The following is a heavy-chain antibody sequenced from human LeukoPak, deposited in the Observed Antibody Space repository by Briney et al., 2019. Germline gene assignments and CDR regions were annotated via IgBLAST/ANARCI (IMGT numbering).Heavy chain of an antibody. J-gene: IGHJ4*02. D-gene: IGHD3-22*01. CDR2: NYYSGST. V-gene: IGHV4-59*12. CDR3: ARDLFDSSGYYYYFDY. Sequence: PSETLSLTCTASGGSISSYCWSWIRQPPGKGLGWLGYNYYSGSTNYNQSLKSRVTISVDTSKNQFSLKLSSVTAADTAVYYCARDLFDSSGYYYYFDYWGQGTLVTVSS. CDR1: GGSISSYC.